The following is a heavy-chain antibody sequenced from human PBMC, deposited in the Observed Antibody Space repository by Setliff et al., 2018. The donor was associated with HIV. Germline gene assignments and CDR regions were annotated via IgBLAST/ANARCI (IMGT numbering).Heavy chain of an antibody. CDR1: GYTFTGYY. D-gene: IGHD3-3*01. J-gene: IGHJ3*02. CDR2: INPKSGGT. V-gene: IGHV1-2*06. CDR3: ARLPFITIFGVLNGDDGFDI. Sequence: GASVKVSCKASGYTFTGYYMHWVRQAPGQGPEWLGRINPKSGGTRYAQKFQGRVPMTRDTAISTAYMELSRLRSDDSAVYYCARLPFITIFGVLNGDDGFDIWGQGTMVTVSS.